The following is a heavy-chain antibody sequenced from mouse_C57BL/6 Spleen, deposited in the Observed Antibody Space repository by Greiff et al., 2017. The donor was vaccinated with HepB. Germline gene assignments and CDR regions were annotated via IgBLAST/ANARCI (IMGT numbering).Heavy chain of an antibody. J-gene: IGHJ3*01. CDR1: GFNIKDYY. D-gene: IGHD1-1*01. Sequence: DVHLVESGAELVRPGASVKLSCTASGFNIKDYYMHWVKQRPEQGLEWIGRIDPEDGDTEYAPKFQGKATMTADTSSNTAYLQLSSLTSEDTAVYYCTSIYYYGPRFAYWGQGTLVTVSA. V-gene: IGHV14-1*01. CDR3: TSIYYYGPRFAY. CDR2: IDPEDGDT.